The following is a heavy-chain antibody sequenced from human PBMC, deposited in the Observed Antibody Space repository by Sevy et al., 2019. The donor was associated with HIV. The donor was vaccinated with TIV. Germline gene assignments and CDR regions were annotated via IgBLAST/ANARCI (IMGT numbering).Heavy chain of an antibody. V-gene: IGHV1-24*01. D-gene: IGHD3-22*01. CDR2: FDPEDGEI. J-gene: IGHJ4*02. CDR3: ATAREYYSDNSGYLDY. CDR1: GYTLSELS. Sequence: ASVKVSCKVSGYTLSELSMHWARQAPERGLEWMGRFDPEDGEIIYAQKFQGRVTMTEDTSTDTAYMELSSLRSEDTALYYCATAREYYSDNSGYLDYWGQGTLVTVSS.